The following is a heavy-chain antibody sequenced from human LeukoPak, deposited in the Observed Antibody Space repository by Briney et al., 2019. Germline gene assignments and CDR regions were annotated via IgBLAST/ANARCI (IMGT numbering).Heavy chain of an antibody. CDR2: IKSKTDGGTT. J-gene: IGHJ6*03. V-gene: IGHV3-15*01. Sequence: GGSLRLSCAASGFTFSNAWMSWVRQAPGKGLEWVGRIKSKTDGGTTDYAAPVIGRFTISRDDSKNTLYLQMNSLKTEDTAVYYCTTFRVGATYYYYYYMDVWGKGTTVTVSS. CDR3: TTFRVGATYYYYYYMDV. D-gene: IGHD1-26*01. CDR1: GFTFSNAW.